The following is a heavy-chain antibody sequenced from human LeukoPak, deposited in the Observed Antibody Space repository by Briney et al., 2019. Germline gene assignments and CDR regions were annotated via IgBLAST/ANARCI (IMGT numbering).Heavy chain of an antibody. Sequence: SETLSLTCAVYGGSFSGYYWSWIRQPPGKGLEWIGETNHSGSTNYNPSLKSRVTISVDTSKNQFSLKLSSVTAADTAVYYCARNSYYDFWSGYSQLYYYYMDVWGKGTTVTVSS. CDR3: ARNSYYDFWSGYSQLYYYYMDV. CDR1: GGSFSGYY. V-gene: IGHV4-34*01. CDR2: TNHSGST. J-gene: IGHJ6*03. D-gene: IGHD3-3*01.